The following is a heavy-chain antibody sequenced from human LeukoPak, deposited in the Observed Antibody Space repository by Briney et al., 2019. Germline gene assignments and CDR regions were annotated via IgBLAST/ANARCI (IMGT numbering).Heavy chain of an antibody. V-gene: IGHV3-66*01. J-gene: IGHJ3*02. CDR3: ARDRAEGMATIIDAFDI. CDR2: IYSGNST. CDR1: GLTVSSNY. D-gene: IGHD5-24*01. Sequence: GGSLRLSCVASGLTVSSNYMSWVRQAPGKGLEWVSVIYSGNSTYYADSVKGRFTISRDNSRNTLYPQMNSLRAEDTAVYYCARDRAEGMATIIDAFDIWGQGTMVTVSS.